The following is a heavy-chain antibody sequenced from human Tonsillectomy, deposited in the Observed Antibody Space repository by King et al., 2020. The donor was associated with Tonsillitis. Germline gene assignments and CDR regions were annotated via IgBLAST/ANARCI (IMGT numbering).Heavy chain of an antibody. V-gene: IGHV3-9*01. CDR1: GFTFDDYA. Sequence: VQLVESGGGLVQPGRSLRLSCAASGFTFDDYAMHWVRQAPGKGLEWVSDISWNSGSIGYADSVKGRFTISRDNAKNSLFLQMNSLRTEDTALYYCAKDIHYYDSSGYFDYWGQGALVSV. J-gene: IGHJ4*02. D-gene: IGHD3-22*01. CDR3: AKDIHYYDSSGYFDY. CDR2: ISWNSGSI.